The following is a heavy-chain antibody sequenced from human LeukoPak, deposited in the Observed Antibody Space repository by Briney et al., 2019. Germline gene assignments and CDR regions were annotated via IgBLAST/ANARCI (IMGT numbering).Heavy chain of an antibody. D-gene: IGHD6-6*01. V-gene: IGHV1-46*01. CDR2: INPSGGST. Sequence: ASVKVSCKASGYTFTSYYIHWVRQPPGQGLEWMGIINPSGGSTNYAQKFQGRVTMTRDMSTSTVYMELSNLRSEDTAVYYGARRYSSIGYFDYWGQGTLVTVSS. CDR1: GYTFTSYY. J-gene: IGHJ4*02. CDR3: ARRYSSIGYFDY.